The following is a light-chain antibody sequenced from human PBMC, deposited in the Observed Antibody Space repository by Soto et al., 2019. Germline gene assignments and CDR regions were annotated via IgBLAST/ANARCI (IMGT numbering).Light chain of an antibody. CDR1: QSVLYSSNNKNF. J-gene: IGKJ4*01. Sequence: DIVMTQSPDSLTVSLGERATINCKSSQSVLYSSNNKNFLTWYQQKPGQPPKLLIYWASTRESVVPDRFSGSGSGTDFTLTISSLQAEDVEVYYCQQYYSSPPTFGGGTKVEI. V-gene: IGKV4-1*01. CDR2: WAS. CDR3: QQYYSSPPT.